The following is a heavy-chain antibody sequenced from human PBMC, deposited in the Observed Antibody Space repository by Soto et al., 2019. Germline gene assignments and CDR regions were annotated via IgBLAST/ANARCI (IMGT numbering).Heavy chain of an antibody. CDR2: IVVGSGNT. J-gene: IGHJ4*02. D-gene: IGHD1-26*01. CDR3: AAHSTRYSGSYPNLSPDY. CDR1: GFTFTSSA. Sequence: QMQLVQSGPEVKKPGTSVKVSCKASGFTFTSSAMQWVRQARGQRLEWIGWIVVGSGNTNYAQKFQERVTITRDMSTSSAYMELSSLRSEDTAVYSCAAHSTRYSGSYPNLSPDYWGQGTLVTVSS. V-gene: IGHV1-58*02.